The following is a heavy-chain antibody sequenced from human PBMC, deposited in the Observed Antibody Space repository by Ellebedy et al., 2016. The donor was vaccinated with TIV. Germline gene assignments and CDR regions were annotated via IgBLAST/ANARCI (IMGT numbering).Heavy chain of an antibody. CDR3: ARDQGYSSSWLTD. CDR2: ISGGGDRA. CDR1: GFTFSSYA. D-gene: IGHD6-13*01. Sequence: GESLKISCAASGFTFSSYAMTWVRQAPGKGLEWVSGISGGGDRAYYADSVKGRFSISRDSSKNTVDLQMNSLRVEDTAVYYCARDQGYSSSWLTDWGQGTLVTVSS. J-gene: IGHJ4*02. V-gene: IGHV3-23*01.